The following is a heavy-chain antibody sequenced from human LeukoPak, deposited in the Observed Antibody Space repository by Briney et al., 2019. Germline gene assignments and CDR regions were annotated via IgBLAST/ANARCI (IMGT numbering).Heavy chain of an antibody. CDR3: AREFDYSTSGAGY. D-gene: IGHD4-11*01. Sequence: GGSLRLSCAASGFTFSHYSMNWVRQAPGKGLELVSSMSINSGLIYYADSVKGRFTISRDNAKNSLYLQMNSLIAEDTAAYYCAREFDYSTSGAGYWGQGTLVTVSS. CDR2: MSINSGLI. V-gene: IGHV3-21*01. J-gene: IGHJ4*02. CDR1: GFTFSHYS.